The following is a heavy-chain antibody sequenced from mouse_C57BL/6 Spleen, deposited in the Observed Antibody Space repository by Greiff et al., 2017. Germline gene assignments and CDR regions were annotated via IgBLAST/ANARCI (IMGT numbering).Heavy chain of an antibody. CDR3: ARDDYYGSSYEGAMDY. D-gene: IGHD1-1*01. CDR2: IYPGSGNT. CDR1: GYTFTDYY. Sequence: QVQLQQPGAELVRPGASVKLSCKASGYTFTDYYINWVKQRPGQGLEWIARIYPGSGNTYYNEKFKGKATLTAEKSSSTAYMQLSSLTSEDSAVYFCARDDYYGSSYEGAMDYWGQGTSVTVSS. V-gene: IGHV1-76*01. J-gene: IGHJ4*01.